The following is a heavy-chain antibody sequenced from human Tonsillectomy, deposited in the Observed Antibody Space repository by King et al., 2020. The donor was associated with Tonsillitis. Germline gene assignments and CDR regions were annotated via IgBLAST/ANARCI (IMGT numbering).Heavy chain of an antibody. D-gene: IGHD4-11*01. J-gene: IGHJ4*02. V-gene: IGHV4-31*11. CDR2: IYYSGSTYTY. Sequence: QLQESGPGLVKPSQTLSLTCAVSGGSFSRGDYYWSWIRQHPGKGLQWIGCIYYSGSTYTYYYNPSLASRVTISPGTSKNQFSLQLTSVTAADTAVYYCARDSDYSNSAFDHWGQGTLVTVSS. CDR1: GGSFSRGDYY. CDR3: ARDSDYSNSAFDH.